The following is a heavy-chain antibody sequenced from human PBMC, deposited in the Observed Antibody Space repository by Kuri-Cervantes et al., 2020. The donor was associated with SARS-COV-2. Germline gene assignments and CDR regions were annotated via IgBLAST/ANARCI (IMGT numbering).Heavy chain of an antibody. D-gene: IGHD2/OR15-2a*01. CDR2: INPNSGDT. V-gene: IGHV1-2*02. Sequence: ASVKVSCKASGYTFTGYYMHWVRQAPGQGLEWMGWINPNSGDTNYAQKFQGRVTVTRDTSISTAYMELSRLRSDDTAVYYCARGQGWGLYARHGFDYWGQGTLVTVSS. CDR3: ARGQGWGLYARHGFDY. CDR1: GYTFTGYY. J-gene: IGHJ4*02.